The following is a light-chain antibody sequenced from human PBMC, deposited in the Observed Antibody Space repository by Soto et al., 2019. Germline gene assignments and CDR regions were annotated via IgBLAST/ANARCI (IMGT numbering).Light chain of an antibody. CDR2: EVS. CDR1: SSDVGGYDY. CDR3: ISYTTSTLV. Sequence: QSVLTQPASVSGSPGQSITISCTGTSSDVGGYDYVSWYQQYPGKAPKLMIYEVSNRPSGVSNRFSGSKSGNTASLTISGLQAEDEADYYCISYTTSTLVFGGGTKVTVL. V-gene: IGLV2-14*01. J-gene: IGLJ3*02.